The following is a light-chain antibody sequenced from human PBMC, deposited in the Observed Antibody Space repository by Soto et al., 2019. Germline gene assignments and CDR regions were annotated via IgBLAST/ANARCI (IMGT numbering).Light chain of an antibody. CDR2: DVS. V-gene: IGLV2-14*01. CDR1: SSDVGGYNA. CDR3: GSYASGGAYV. J-gene: IGLJ1*01. Sequence: QSVLTQPASVSGSPGQSITISCTGTSSDVGGYNAVSWYQQHPGKAPKLMIYDVSNRPSGASDRFSGSKSGNTASLTISGLQAEDEADYYCGSYASGGAYVFGTGTSSPS.